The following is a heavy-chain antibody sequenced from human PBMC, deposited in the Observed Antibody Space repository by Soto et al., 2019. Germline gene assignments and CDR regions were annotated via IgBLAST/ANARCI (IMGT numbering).Heavy chain of an antibody. CDR2: ISYSGST. Sequence: QVQLQESGPGLVRPSQTLSLTCTVSAGSISTINYYWSWIRQHPEKGLEWIGYISYSGSTYYHSYLTSRVTISLDASKKQLSLTLTSVTAAGTAVYYCARSAQWDGFDPWGQGTMVTVSS. D-gene: IGHD2-8*01. V-gene: IGHV4-31*03. CDR3: ARSAQWDGFDP. CDR1: AGSISTINYY. J-gene: IGHJ3*01.